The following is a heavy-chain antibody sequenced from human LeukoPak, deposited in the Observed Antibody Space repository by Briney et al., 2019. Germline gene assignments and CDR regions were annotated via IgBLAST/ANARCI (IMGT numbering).Heavy chain of an antibody. CDR2: ISGSGGST. Sequence: GGSLRLSCAASGFTFSSYAVSWVRQAPGKGLEWVSAISGSGGSTYYADSVKGRFTISRDNSKNTLYLQMNSLRAEDTAVYYCAKYPSISLYSGYVRYWGQGTLVTVSS. V-gene: IGHV3-23*01. CDR1: GFTFSSYA. D-gene: IGHD5-12*01. CDR3: AKYPSISLYSGYVRY. J-gene: IGHJ4*02.